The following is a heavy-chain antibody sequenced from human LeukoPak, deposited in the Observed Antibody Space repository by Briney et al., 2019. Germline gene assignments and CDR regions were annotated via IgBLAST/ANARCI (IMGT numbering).Heavy chain of an antibody. D-gene: IGHD2-21*01. J-gene: IGHJ3*02. V-gene: IGHV3-74*01. CDR1: GFTFCIYW. CDR2: ITSDVSGT. CDR3: TRILVGGNRAFDI. Sequence: PGGSLRLSCAASGFTFCIYWMRCVRQAPGGGLVWVSRITSDVSGTNYAHSVKGEFTISRANARTRLSLHMNSRSVEARPMYHFTRILVGGNRAFDIWGEGTMSTVSS.